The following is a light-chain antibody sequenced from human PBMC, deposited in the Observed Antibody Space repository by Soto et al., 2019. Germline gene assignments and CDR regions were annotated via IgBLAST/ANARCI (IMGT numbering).Light chain of an antibody. Sequence: QSVLTQPASVSGSPGQSITISCTGTSTDVVGRNYVSWYQQHPGKAPKVIIYEVTHRPSGISNRFSGSKSGNTASLTISGLQAEDEADYHCCSYTSRTSVFGTGTKLTVL. CDR3: CSYTSRTSV. J-gene: IGLJ1*01. CDR2: EVT. CDR1: STDVVGRNY. V-gene: IGLV2-14*01.